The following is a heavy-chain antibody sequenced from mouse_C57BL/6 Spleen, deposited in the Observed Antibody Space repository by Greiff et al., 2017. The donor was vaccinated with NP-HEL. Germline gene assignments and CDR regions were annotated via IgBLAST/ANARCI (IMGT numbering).Heavy chain of an antibody. CDR1: GFTFSDYG. D-gene: IGHD1-1*01. Sequence: DVMLVESGGGLVKPGGSLKLSCAASGFTFSDYGMHWVRQAPEKGLEWVAYISSGSSTIYYADTVKGRFTISRDNAKNTLFLQMTSLRSEDTAMYYCATFYYGRTFDYWGQGTTLTVSS. CDR3: ATFYYGRTFDY. J-gene: IGHJ2*01. V-gene: IGHV5-17*01. CDR2: ISSGSSTI.